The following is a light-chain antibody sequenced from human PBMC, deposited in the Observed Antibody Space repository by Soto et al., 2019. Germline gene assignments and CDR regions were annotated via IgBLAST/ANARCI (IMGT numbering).Light chain of an antibody. V-gene: IGLV2-14*03. CDR3: SSYTATSAYV. Sequence: QSVLTQPASVSGSPGQSITVSCTGTSSDVGRHNFVSWYQQHPGKVPRLIIFDVSYRPSGVSNRFSGSKSGNTASLTISGLQAEDEADYYCSSYTATSAYVFGTGTKVTVL. CDR2: DVS. J-gene: IGLJ1*01. CDR1: SSDVGRHNF.